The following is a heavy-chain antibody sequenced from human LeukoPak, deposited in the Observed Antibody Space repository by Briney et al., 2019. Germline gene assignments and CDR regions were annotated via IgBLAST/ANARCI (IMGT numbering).Heavy chain of an antibody. V-gene: IGHV5-51*01. CDR1: GYTFTNHW. Sequence: GESLKISCKASGYTFTNHWIGWARQIPGKGLEWMGIIYPGDSDTRFGPSFQGQVTFSVDRSINTVYLQWNGLKASDTAMYFCARRDNGYDVWGQGTLVTVSS. J-gene: IGHJ4*02. CDR2: IYPGDSDT. CDR3: ARRDNGYDV. D-gene: IGHD5-18*01.